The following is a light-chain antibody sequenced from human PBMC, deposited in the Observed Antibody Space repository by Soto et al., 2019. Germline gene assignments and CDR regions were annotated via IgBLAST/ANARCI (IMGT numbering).Light chain of an antibody. J-gene: IGLJ2*01. CDR2: DNN. Sequence: QSVLTQPPSVSAAPGQKVSISCSGSSSNIGNNYVSWYQQLPGTAPKLLTYDNNKRPSGIPDRFSGSKSGTSATLDITGLQTGDEAEYYCGTWDSGLRAGVFGGGTKLTVL. V-gene: IGLV1-51*01. CDR3: GTWDSGLRAGV. CDR1: SSNIGNNY.